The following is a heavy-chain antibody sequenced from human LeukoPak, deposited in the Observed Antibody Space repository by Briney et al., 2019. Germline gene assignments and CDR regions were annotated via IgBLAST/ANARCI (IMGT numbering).Heavy chain of an antibody. Sequence: GGPLRLSCAASGFTFSNAWMYWVRQAPGKGLEWVGRTKSKISGGTTDYAAPVKGRFTISRDDSKNTLYLQMNSLKTEDTAVYYCTTDAPYYYGSGTKTDAFDLWGQGTMVTVSS. D-gene: IGHD3-10*01. CDR1: GFTFSNAW. CDR2: TKSKISGGTT. CDR3: TTDAPYYYGSGTKTDAFDL. J-gene: IGHJ3*01. V-gene: IGHV3-15*01.